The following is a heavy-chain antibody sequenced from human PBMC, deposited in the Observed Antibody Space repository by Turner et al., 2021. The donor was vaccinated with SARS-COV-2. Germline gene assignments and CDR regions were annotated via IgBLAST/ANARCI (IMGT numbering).Heavy chain of an antibody. V-gene: IGHV1-46*03. CDR1: GYIFINYY. J-gene: IGHJ4*02. Sequence: QVQLVQSGAEVKTPGASVKVSCKASGYIFINYYIHWVRKAPGRGLEWVGIINPSGGGTRYAKKVRGRVTMTRDTSTSTVSMELSSLRSEDTAVYYCARGELWSFSTYDNWGQGTLVTVSS. D-gene: IGHD3-10*01. CDR3: ARGELWSFSTYDN. CDR2: INPSGGGT.